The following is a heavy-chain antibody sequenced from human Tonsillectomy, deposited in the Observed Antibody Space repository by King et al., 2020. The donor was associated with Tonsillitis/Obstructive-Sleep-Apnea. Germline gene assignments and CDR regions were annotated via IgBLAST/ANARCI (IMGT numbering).Heavy chain of an antibody. Sequence: VQLVESGGGLVKPGGSLRLSCAASGFTFSNAWMNWVRQAPGKGLEWVGRIKSKTDGGTTDYAAPVKGRFTISRDDSKNTLYLQMNSLKTEDTAVYYCTTDIVVVPAASWDYYYGMDVWGQGITVTVSS. CDR3: TTDIVVVPAASWDYYYGMDV. CDR1: GFTFSNAW. CDR2: IKSKTDGGTT. V-gene: IGHV3-15*07. J-gene: IGHJ6*02. D-gene: IGHD2-2*01.